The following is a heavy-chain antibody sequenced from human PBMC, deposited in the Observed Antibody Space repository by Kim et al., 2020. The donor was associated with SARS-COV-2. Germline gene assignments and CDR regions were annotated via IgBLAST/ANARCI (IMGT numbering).Heavy chain of an antibody. J-gene: IGHJ4*02. Sequence: SYAGAVKGLFTISRDNFKNTLYLQMNSLRVEDTAVYYCTLGVLWCVDLPGYWGQGTLVTVSS. CDR3: TLGVLWCVDLPGY. V-gene: IGHV3-23*01. D-gene: IGHD3-10*01.